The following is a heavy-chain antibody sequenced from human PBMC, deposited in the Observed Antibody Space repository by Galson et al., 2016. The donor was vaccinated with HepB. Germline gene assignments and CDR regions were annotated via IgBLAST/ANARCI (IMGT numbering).Heavy chain of an antibody. CDR2: IYSGGST. Sequence: SLRLSCAASGFTVSNKYMSWVRQAPGKGLEWLSVIYSGGSTYYAASVKGRLTIPRDYSKNTVYLQMNNLRVEDTAVYYCAVEAGIAVAGPEFHYYYGMDVWGQGTTVTVSS. V-gene: IGHV3-53*01. D-gene: IGHD6-19*01. CDR1: GFTVSNKY. CDR3: AVEAGIAVAGPEFHYYYGMDV. J-gene: IGHJ6*02.